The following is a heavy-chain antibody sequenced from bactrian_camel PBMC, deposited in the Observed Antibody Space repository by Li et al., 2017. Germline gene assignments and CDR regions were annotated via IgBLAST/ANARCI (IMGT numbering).Heavy chain of an antibody. J-gene: IGHJ4*01. V-gene: IGHV3-3*01. D-gene: IGHD3*01. CDR3: AAGGCRDCSGAGCFESNLAY. Sequence: QVQLVESGGGSVQTGGPLQLSCVVSGWPYTAACLGWFRQAPGKEREKVASIYYGEGSTYYSESVKGRFTISQDHAVNTMYLQMNNLKPTDTGVYYCAAGGCRDCSGAGCFESNLAYWGKGTQVTVS. CDR1: GWPYTAAC. CDR2: IYYGEGST.